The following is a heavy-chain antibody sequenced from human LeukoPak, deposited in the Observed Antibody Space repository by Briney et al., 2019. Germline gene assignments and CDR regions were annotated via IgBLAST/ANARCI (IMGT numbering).Heavy chain of an antibody. CDR3: ARAVEYWVTTPGLVDNWFDP. D-gene: IGHD4-17*01. V-gene: IGHV4-59*01. CDR1: GGSISSYY. Sequence: PSETLSLTCTVSGGSISSYYWSWIRQPPGKGLEWIGYIYYSGSTNYNPSLKSRVTISVDTSKNQFSLKLSSVTAADTAVYYCARAVEYWVTTPGLVDNWFDPWGQGTLVTVSS. CDR2: IYYSGST. J-gene: IGHJ5*02.